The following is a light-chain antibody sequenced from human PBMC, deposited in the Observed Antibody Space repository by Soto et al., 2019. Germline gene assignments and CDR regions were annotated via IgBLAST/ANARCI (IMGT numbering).Light chain of an antibody. J-gene: IGLJ2*01. Sequence: QSALTQPASVSGSTGQSITISCTGSSSDVGGYNSVSWYQQHPGKVPKLVIYDIINRPSGISNRFSGSKSGNTASLTISGLQAEDEAHYYCSSYTSISASVIFGGGTKLTVL. CDR3: SSYTSISASVI. CDR1: SSDVGGYNS. V-gene: IGLV2-14*03. CDR2: DII.